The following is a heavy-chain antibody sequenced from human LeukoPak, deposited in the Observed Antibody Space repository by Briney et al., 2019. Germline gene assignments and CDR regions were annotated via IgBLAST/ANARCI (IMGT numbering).Heavy chain of an antibody. CDR1: GYTFTGYY. CDR3: AREGCSSTSCYAVFDY. Sequence: GASVKVSCKASGYTFTGYYMHWVRQAPAQGLEWMGWISPNSVGTNYAQKFQGRVTMTRDTSISTAYMELSGLRSDDTAVYYCAREGCSSTSCYAVFDYWGQGTLVTVSS. D-gene: IGHD2-2*01. CDR2: ISPNSVGT. J-gene: IGHJ4*02. V-gene: IGHV1-2*02.